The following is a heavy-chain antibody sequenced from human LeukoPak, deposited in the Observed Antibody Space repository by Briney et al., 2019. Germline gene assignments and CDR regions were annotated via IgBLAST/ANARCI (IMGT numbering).Heavy chain of an antibody. D-gene: IGHD2-15*01. CDR3: ARIDGGLE. V-gene: IGHV3-33*01. Sequence: GGSLRLSCAASGFIFSNYGMHWVRQAPGKGLEWVALIYYDGTNKYYADSVKGRFTVSRDNAKNSLFLQMNSLRADDTAVYYCARIDGGLEWGQGTLVTVSS. CDR2: IYYDGTNK. CDR1: GFIFSNYG. J-gene: IGHJ4*02.